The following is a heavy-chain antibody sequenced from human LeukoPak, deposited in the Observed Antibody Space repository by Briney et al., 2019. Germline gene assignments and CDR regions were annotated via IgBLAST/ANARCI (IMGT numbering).Heavy chain of an antibody. V-gene: IGHV3-33*08. CDR2: IFYDGSYN. Sequence: GGSLRLSCAASGFTFSSYGMHWVRQAPGKGLEWVAFIFYDGSYNYYADSVKGRFTISRDNTKSTLFLQMNSLRAGDTAVYYCARESSWYWGQGTLVTVSS. CDR1: GFTFSSYG. D-gene: IGHD6-6*01. CDR3: ARESSWY. J-gene: IGHJ4*02.